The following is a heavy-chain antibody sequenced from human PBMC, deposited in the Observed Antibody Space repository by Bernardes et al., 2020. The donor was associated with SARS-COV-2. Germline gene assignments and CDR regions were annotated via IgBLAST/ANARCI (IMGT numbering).Heavy chain of an antibody. J-gene: IGHJ4*02. V-gene: IGHV3-7*03. CDR1: GFPFSTYW. D-gene: IGHD6-13*01. Sequence: VGSLRLSCAASGFPFSTYWMSWVRQAPGKGLEWVANIKQDGSEIYYVDSVKGRFTISRDNAKNSLYLQMNSLRADDTAMYYCARDPTIVAAGHFDYWGQGTLVTVSS. CDR2: IKQDGSEI. CDR3: ARDPTIVAAGHFDY.